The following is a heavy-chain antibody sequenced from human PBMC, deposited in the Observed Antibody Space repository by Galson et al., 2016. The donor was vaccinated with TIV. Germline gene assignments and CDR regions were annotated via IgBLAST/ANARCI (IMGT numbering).Heavy chain of an antibody. CDR1: GFTFSSHA. CDR2: ISGGGGST. D-gene: IGHD3-22*01. CDR3: AKIDSSGYNYGRRFVY. Sequence: SLRLSCAASGFTFSSHAITWVRQAPGKGLEWISAISGGGGSTYHTDSVKGRFTISRDNSKNTVFLQMNSLRAEDTAVYYCAKIDSSGYNYGRRFVYWGQGSLVTVSS. J-gene: IGHJ4*02. V-gene: IGHV3-23*01.